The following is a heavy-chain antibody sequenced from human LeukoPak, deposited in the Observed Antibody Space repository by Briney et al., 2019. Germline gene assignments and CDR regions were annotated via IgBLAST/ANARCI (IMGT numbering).Heavy chain of an antibody. J-gene: IGHJ6*02. CDR3: ARDTDARRRFGEFDPTRLYYGMDV. Sequence: KPGGSLRLSCAASGFTFSSYSMNWVRQAPGKGLEWDSSISSSSSYIYYADSVKGRFTISRDNAKNSLYLQMNSLRAEDTAVYYCARDTDARRRFGEFDPTRLYYGMDVWGQGTTVTVSS. CDR1: GFTFSSYS. V-gene: IGHV3-21*01. CDR2: ISSSSSYI. D-gene: IGHD3-10*01.